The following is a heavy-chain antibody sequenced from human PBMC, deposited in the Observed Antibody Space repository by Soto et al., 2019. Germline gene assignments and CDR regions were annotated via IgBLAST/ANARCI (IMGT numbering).Heavy chain of an antibody. D-gene: IGHD3-3*01. V-gene: IGHV3-74*01. CDR3: ARTDGYDFWSGYWP. Sequence: GGSLRLSCAAYGFTFSSYWMHWVRQAPGKGLVWVSRINSDGSSTSYADSVKGRFTISRDNAKNTLYLQMNSLRAEDTAVYYCARTDGYDFWSGYWPWGQGTLVTVSS. CDR1: GFTFSSYW. CDR2: INSDGSST. J-gene: IGHJ4*02.